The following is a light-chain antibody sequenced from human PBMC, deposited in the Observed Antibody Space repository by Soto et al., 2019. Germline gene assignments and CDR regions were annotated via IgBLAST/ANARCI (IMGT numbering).Light chain of an antibody. CDR3: QSYDSCLSGYV. CDR2: GLN. Sequence: QSVLTQPPSVSGAPGQRVTISCTGSSSNIGAGYSVPWYQQLPGTAPKVLICGLNSLPSLLHHRFSGSKSGTSVSLAITGLQADDEADYYCQSYDSCLSGYVFGSGTTVTVL. V-gene: IGLV1-40*01. J-gene: IGLJ1*01. CDR1: SSNIGAGYS.